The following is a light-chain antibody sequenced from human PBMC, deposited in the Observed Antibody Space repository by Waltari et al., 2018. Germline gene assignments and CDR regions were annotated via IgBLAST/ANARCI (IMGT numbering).Light chain of an antibody. Sequence: DIQMTQSPSSLSASVGDRVTITCRASQTISSYLNWYQQKPGKAPHLLVYTASSLQSGVPSRFRGSGPGTDFTLTISSLQPEDFATYYCQQSSSTPPWTFGQGTKVEIK. J-gene: IGKJ1*01. CDR3: QQSSSTPPWT. CDR2: TAS. V-gene: IGKV1-39*01. CDR1: QTISSY.